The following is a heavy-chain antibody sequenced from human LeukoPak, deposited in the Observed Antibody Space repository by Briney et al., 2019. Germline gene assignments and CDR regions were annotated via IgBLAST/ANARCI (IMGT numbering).Heavy chain of an antibody. CDR3: ARGRFDY. CDR2: INHRGST. Sequence: SETLSLTCAVYGGSFSGYYWSWIRQPPGKGLEWIGEINHRGSTNYNPSLKSRVTISVDTSKNQFSLKLSSVTAADTAVYYCARGRFDYWGQGTLVTVSS. J-gene: IGHJ4*02. V-gene: IGHV4-34*01. CDR1: GGSFSGYY.